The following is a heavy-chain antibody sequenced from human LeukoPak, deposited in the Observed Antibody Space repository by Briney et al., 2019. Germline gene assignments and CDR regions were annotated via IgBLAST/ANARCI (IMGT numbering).Heavy chain of an antibody. J-gene: IGHJ1*01. CDR2: ISSSGSTI. Sequence: PGGSLRLSCAASGFTFSSYEMNWVRQAPGKGLEWVSYISSSGSTIYYADSVKGRFTISRDNSKNSLYLQMNSLRAEDTAVYYSSLEGSSWYRYFQHWGQGTLVTVSS. D-gene: IGHD6-13*01. V-gene: IGHV3-48*03. CDR3: SLEGSSWYRYFQH. CDR1: GFTFSSYE.